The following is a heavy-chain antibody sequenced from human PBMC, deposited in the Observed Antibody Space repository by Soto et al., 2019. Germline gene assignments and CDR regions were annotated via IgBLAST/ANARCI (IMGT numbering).Heavy chain of an antibody. CDR2: IYYDGST. D-gene: IGHD6-13*01. Sequence: SETLSLTCTVSGGSISSSHYYWGWIRQPPGKGLEWIGSIYYDGSTYYNPSLKSRVTISVDTSQNHFSLKLSSVTAADTAVSYCARYSLLPLWGQGTLVTVS. V-gene: IGHV4-39*02. CDR3: ARYSLLPL. CDR1: GGSISSSHYY. J-gene: IGHJ4*02.